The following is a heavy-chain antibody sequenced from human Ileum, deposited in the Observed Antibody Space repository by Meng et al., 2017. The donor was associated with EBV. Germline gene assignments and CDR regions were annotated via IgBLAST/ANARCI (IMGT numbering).Heavy chain of an antibody. CDR2: ISAYNGNT. Sequence: QLQVVQSGAEGKKPGESVKVSCKASGYTFSNDGTSWLRQAPGQGLEWMGWISAYNGNTNYAQNLQGRVTMTTDTSTGTAYMEVRSLRSDDTAVYYCARAGNGGSYYFTYWGQGTLVTVSS. V-gene: IGHV1-18*01. J-gene: IGHJ4*02. CDR3: ARAGNGGSYYFTY. CDR1: GYTFSNDG. D-gene: IGHD1-26*01.